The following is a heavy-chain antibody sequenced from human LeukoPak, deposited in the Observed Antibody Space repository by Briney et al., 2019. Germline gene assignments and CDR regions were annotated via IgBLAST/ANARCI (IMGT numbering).Heavy chain of an antibody. Sequence: GGSLRLSCAASGITFSSYGMSWVRQAPGKGLEWVSSISSTGGTTYYADSVKGRFTISRDNSRNTLYLQLNYLRAEDTAIYYCAKAFGSNGYYQLPIDFWGQGTLVTVSS. CDR1: GITFSSYG. J-gene: IGHJ4*02. CDR3: AKAFGSNGYYQLPIDF. V-gene: IGHV3-23*01. D-gene: IGHD3-22*01. CDR2: ISSTGGTT.